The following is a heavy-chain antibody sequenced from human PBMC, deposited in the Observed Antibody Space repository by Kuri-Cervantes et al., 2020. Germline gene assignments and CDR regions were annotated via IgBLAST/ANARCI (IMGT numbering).Heavy chain of an antibody. CDR1: GFTFSDYW. D-gene: IGHD5-24*01. Sequence: GESLKISCAASGFTFSDYWMNWVRQAPGKGLEWVASIRQDGGDKYYVDSVKGRFTISRDNANHSLYLQMSSLRAEDTAVYYCARDMTHTMATIIAYYYYGLDVWGQGTTVTVSS. CDR3: ARDMTHTMATIIAYYYYGLDV. J-gene: IGHJ6*02. V-gene: IGHV3-7*01. CDR2: IRQDGGDK.